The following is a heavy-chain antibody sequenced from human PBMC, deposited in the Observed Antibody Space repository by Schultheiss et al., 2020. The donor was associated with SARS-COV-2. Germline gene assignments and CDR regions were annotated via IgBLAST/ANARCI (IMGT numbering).Heavy chain of an antibody. CDR3: ARDRYDSSGYSSSDPPGY. J-gene: IGHJ4*02. V-gene: IGHV3-11*01. Sequence: GESLKISCAASGFTFSDYYMSWIRQAPGKGLEWVSYISSSGSTIYYADSVKGRFTISRDNAKNSLYLQMNSLRAEDTAVYYCARDRYDSSGYSSSDPPGYWGQGTLVTVSS. CDR2: ISSSGSTI. D-gene: IGHD3-22*01. CDR1: GFTFSDYY.